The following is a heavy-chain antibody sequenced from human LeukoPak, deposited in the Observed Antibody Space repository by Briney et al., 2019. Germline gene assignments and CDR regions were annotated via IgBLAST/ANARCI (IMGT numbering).Heavy chain of an antibody. V-gene: IGHV1-69*04. CDR2: IIPILGIA. CDR1: GGTFSSYA. Sequence: ASVKVSCKASGGTFSSYAISWVRQAPGQGLEWMGRIIPILGIANYAQKFLGRVTITADKSTSTAYMELSSLRSEDTAVYYCARDKRLAAAGPLGYYYYGMDVWGQGTTVTVSS. CDR3: ARDKRLAAAGPLGYYYYGMDV. D-gene: IGHD6-13*01. J-gene: IGHJ6*02.